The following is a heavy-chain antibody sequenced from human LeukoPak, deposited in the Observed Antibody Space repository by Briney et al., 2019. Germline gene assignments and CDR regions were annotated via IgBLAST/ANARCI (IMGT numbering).Heavy chain of an antibody. Sequence: PSETLSLTCAVYGGSFSGYYWSWIRQPPGKGLEWIGYIYYSGSTNYNPSLKSRVTISVDTSKNQFSLKLSSVTAADTAVYYCARGHGGWYSFDYWGQGTLVTVSS. CDR2: IYYSGST. D-gene: IGHD6-19*01. J-gene: IGHJ4*02. CDR3: ARGHGGWYSFDY. CDR1: GGSFSGYY. V-gene: IGHV4-59*01.